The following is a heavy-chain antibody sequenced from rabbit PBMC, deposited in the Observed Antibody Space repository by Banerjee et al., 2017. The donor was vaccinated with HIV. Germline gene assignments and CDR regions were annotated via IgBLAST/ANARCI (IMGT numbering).Heavy chain of an antibody. CDR3: ARDRSYIGDVGYGYGFDL. CDR1: GIDFSSSFW. CDR2: IYPPAGAA. J-gene: IGHJ4*01. Sequence: QEQLVESGGGLVQPGGSLKLSCKASGIDFSSSFWISWVRQAPGKGLEWIACIYPPAGAADYASWVNGRFTISLDNAQNTVFLQMTSLTAADTATYFCARDRSYIGDVGYGYGFDLWGPGTLVTV. V-gene: IGHV1S43*01. D-gene: IGHD6-1*01.